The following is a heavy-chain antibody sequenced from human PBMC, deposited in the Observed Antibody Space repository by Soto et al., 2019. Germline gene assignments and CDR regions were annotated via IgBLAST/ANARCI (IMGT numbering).Heavy chain of an antibody. V-gene: IGHV3-23*01. CDR2: LSGSGDST. Sequence: EVQLLESGGGLVQPGGSLRLSCAASGFTFSSYGLNWVRQAPGEGLEWVSGLSGSGDSTHYADSVKGRFTISRDNSKSTLYLQMNSLRAEDTAIYYCAKQSPYTNSWYDIDYWGQGTLVTVSS. D-gene: IGHD6-13*01. CDR1: GFTFSSYG. CDR3: AKQSPYTNSWYDIDY. J-gene: IGHJ4*02.